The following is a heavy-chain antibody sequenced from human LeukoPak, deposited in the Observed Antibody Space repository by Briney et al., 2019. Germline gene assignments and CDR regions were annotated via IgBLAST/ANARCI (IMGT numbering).Heavy chain of an antibody. J-gene: IGHJ4*02. Sequence: GGSLRLSCAASRFTFSSYGMHWVRQTPGKGPEWVAFIRHDGSYQQYADSVKGRFTVSRDDSKDTVYLQMNSLRTEDTAVYYCAKNRDSSDYPRDFDYWGQGTLVTVSS. CDR2: IRHDGSYQ. D-gene: IGHD6-19*01. CDR3: AKNRDSSDYPRDFDY. CDR1: RFTFSSYG. V-gene: IGHV3-30*02.